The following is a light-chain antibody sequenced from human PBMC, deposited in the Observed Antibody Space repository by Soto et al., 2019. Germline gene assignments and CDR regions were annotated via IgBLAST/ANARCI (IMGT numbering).Light chain of an antibody. CDR1: QSVSSNY. CDR2: AAS. CDR3: KQYGSSPRT. J-gene: IGKJ1*01. V-gene: IGKV3-20*01. Sequence: EIVLTQSPGTLSLSPGERATLSCRASQSVSSNYLAWYQQKPGQAPRVLIYAASSRITGIPDRFSGSGSGTAVALTMSRLEPEDCAVYHCKQYGSSPRTFGQGTKVEIK.